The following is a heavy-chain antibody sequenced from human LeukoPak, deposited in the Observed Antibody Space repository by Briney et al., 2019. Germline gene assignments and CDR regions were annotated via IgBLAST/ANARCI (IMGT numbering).Heavy chain of an antibody. CDR1: GFTFGKSW. D-gene: IGHD3-3*01. J-gene: IGHJ4*02. CDR3: ARDQYDTWSRRGNFDS. V-gene: IGHV3-7*03. CDR2: IKLDGSEK. Sequence: GGSLRLSCVASGFTFGKSWMSWVRQAPAKGLEWVSNIKLDGSEKNYVDSVKGRFTISRDNTKNSLYLQMNSLRAEDTAVFYCARDQYDTWSRRGNFDSWGQGTLVIVSS.